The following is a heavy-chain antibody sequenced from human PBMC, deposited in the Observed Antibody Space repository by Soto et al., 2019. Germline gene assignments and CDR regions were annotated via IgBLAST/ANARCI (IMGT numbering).Heavy chain of an antibody. D-gene: IGHD5-12*01. Sequence: QVQLVQSGAEVKKPGSSVKVSCKASGGTFSSYAISWARQAPGQGLEWMGGIIPIFGTANYAQKFQGRVTITADESTSTGYMELSSLRYENTDVYYCASAGATNKWDYFDYWGQGGLVTV. CDR2: IIPIFGTA. CDR1: GGTFSSYA. J-gene: IGHJ4*02. CDR3: ASAGATNKWDYFDY. V-gene: IGHV1-69*01.